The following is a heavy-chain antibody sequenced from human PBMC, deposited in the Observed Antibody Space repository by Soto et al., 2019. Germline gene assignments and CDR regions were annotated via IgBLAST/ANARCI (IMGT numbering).Heavy chain of an antibody. CDR3: ARETRPIIWFAP. V-gene: IGHV4-30-4*01. CDR2: IYYSGST. Sequence: PSETLSLTCTVSGGPISSGDYYWSWIRQPPGKGLEWIGYIYYSGSTYYNPSLKSRVTISVDTSKNQFSLKLSSVTAADTAVYYCARETRPIIWFAPWGQGTLVTVSS. CDR1: GGPISSGDYY. D-gene: IGHD3-10*01. J-gene: IGHJ5*02.